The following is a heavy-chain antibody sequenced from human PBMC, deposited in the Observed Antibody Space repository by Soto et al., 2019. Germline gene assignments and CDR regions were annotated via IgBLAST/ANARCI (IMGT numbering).Heavy chain of an antibody. V-gene: IGHV3-53*01. CDR1: GLTVSQNY. D-gene: IGHD1-26*01. Sequence: VQLVESGGGLIQPGGPLRLSCVASGLTVSQNYMAWVRQAPEMGPQWVSVLYAEGSTYYTESVKGRFTISRDPSKNTLFLQMDGLRAEDTAVYYCVRPRPSGENYGMDVWGQGTTVTVSS. J-gene: IGHJ6*02. CDR3: VRPRPSGENYGMDV. CDR2: LYAEGST.